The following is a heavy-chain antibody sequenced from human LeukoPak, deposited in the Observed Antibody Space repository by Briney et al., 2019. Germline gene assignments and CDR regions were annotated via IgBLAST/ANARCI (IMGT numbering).Heavy chain of an antibody. CDR1: GFTFSSYS. D-gene: IGHD2-15*01. CDR2: ISSSSSTI. V-gene: IGHV3-48*04. J-gene: IGHJ6*03. Sequence: GGSLRLSCAASGFTFSSYSMNWVRQAPGKGLEWVSDISSSSSTIYYADSVKGRFTISRDNSKNSLYLQMNSLRAEDTALYYCAKDGIQGGGSYYYYMDVWGKGTTVTVSS. CDR3: AKDGIQGGGSYYYYMDV.